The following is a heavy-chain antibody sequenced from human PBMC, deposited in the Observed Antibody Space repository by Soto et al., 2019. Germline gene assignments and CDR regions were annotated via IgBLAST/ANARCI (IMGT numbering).Heavy chain of an antibody. V-gene: IGHV3-33*01. D-gene: IGHD3-9*01. CDR2: IWYDGSNK. Sequence: QVQLVESGGGVVQPGRSLRLSCAASGFTFSSYGMHWVRQAPGKGLEWVAVIWYDGSNKYYADSVKGRFTISRDNSKNXLXLXXNSLRAEDTAVYYCARDQDILTGYGYYYYYYGMDVWGQGTTVTVSS. CDR3: ARDQDILTGYGYYYYYYGMDV. CDR1: GFTFSSYG. J-gene: IGHJ6*02.